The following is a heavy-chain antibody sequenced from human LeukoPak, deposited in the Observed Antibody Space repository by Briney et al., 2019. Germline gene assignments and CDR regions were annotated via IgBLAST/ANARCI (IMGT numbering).Heavy chain of an antibody. CDR1: GYTFTNYY. D-gene: IGHD6-19*01. Sequence: GASVKVSCKASGYTFTNYYMHWVRQAPGQGLEWMGIINPSGGTTSYAQKFQGRVTMTRATSTSTVYMELSRLRSEDTAVFYCARGQAEAVVLTWGQGTLVTVSS. CDR2: INPSGGTT. CDR3: ARGQAEAVVLT. J-gene: IGHJ5*02. V-gene: IGHV1-46*01.